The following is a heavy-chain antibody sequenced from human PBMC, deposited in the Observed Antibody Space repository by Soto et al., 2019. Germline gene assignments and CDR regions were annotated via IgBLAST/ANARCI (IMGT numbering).Heavy chain of an antibody. J-gene: IGHJ4*02. Sequence: ASETLSLTCAVYGGSFSGYSWTWIRQSTGKGLEWIGQINDGGSANYNPSLKSRVTISVDTSNNEFFLELRSVTAADTAVYYCERGLFSETHYSGGWYFFDYWGQGTLVTVSS. CDR1: GGSFSGYS. V-gene: IGHV4-34*01. CDR2: INDGGSA. D-gene: IGHD1-26*01. CDR3: ERGLFSETHYSGGWYFFDY.